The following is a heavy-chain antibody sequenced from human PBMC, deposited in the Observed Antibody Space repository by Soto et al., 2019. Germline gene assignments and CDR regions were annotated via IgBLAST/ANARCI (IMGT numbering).Heavy chain of an antibody. CDR2: IYYSGST. D-gene: IGHD1-20*01. Sequence: PSETLSLTCTVSGGSISSSSYYWGWIRQPPGKGLEWIGSIYYSGSTYYNPSLKSRVTISVDTSKNQFSLKLSSVTAADTAVYYCARLGYNWNYVDYWGQGTLVTVSS. CDR1: GGSISSSSYY. V-gene: IGHV4-39*01. J-gene: IGHJ4*02. CDR3: ARLGYNWNYVDY.